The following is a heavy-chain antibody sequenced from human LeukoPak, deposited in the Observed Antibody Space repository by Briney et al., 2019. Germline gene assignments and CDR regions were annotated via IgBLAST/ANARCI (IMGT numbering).Heavy chain of an antibody. CDR1: GFTFDDYA. CDR2: ISWNSGSI. J-gene: IGHJ4*02. CDR3: ARSEDLSYFDY. V-gene: IGHV3-9*01. D-gene: IGHD1-14*01. Sequence: PGRYPRLSCAASGFTFDDYAMHWVRQAPGKGLEWVSGISWNSGSIGYADSVKGRFTISRDNAKNSLYLQMNSLRAEDTALYYCARSEDLSYFDYWGQGTLVTVSS.